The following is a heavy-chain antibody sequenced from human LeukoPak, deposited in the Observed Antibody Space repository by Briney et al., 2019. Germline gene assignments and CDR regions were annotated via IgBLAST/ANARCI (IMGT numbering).Heavy chain of an antibody. D-gene: IGHD3-16*01. CDR3: ARQTGGAFDI. CDR2: ISYDGSNE. CDR1: GFTFSNYG. V-gene: IGHV3-30*03. J-gene: IGHJ3*02. Sequence: GGSLRLSCAASGFTFSNYGMHWVRQAPGKGLDWVSVISYDGSNEYYADSVKGRFAISRDNSKNTLYLQMNSLRAEDTAVYYCARQTGGAFDIWGQGTMVTVSS.